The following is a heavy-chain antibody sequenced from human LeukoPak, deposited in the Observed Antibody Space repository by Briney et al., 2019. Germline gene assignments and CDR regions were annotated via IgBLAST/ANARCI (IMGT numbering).Heavy chain of an antibody. CDR3: ARVSSKTMVRALITKKNYYYYYMDV. Sequence: GSLRLSCAASGFTFSSYWMSWVRQAPGKGLEWVANIKQDGSEKYYVDSVKGRFTISRDNAKNSLYLQMNSLRAEDTAMYYCARVSSKTMVRALITKKNYYYYYMDVWGKGTTVTISS. J-gene: IGHJ6*03. V-gene: IGHV3-7*01. D-gene: IGHD3-10*01. CDR2: IKQDGSEK. CDR1: GFTFSSYW.